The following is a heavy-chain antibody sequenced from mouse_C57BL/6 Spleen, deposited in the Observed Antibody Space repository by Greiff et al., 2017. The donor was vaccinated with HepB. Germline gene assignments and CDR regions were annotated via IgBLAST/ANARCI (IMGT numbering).Heavy chain of an antibody. CDR1: GYTFTSYW. Sequence: QVQLQQPGAELVKPGASVKLSCKASGYTFTSYWMQWVKQRPGQGLEWIGEIDPSDSYTNYNQKFKGKATLTVDTSSSTAYMQLSSLTSEDSAVYYCAREHRMDDWGQGTSVTVSS. J-gene: IGHJ4*01. CDR3: AREHRMDD. D-gene: IGHD2-14*01. CDR2: IDPSDSYT. V-gene: IGHV1-50*01.